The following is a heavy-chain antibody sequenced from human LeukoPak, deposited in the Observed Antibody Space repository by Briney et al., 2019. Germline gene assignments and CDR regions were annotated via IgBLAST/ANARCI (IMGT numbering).Heavy chain of an antibody. CDR2: ISAYNGNT. V-gene: IGHV1-18*01. CDR3: ARDPYSSSWANYYYYYYMDV. CDR1: GYTFTSYG. J-gene: IGHJ6*03. D-gene: IGHD6-13*01. Sequence: ASVKVSCKASGYTFTSYGISWVRQAPGQGLEWMGWISAYNGNTNYAQKLQGRVTLTTDTSTSTAYMELRSLRSDDTAVYYCARDPYSSSWANYYYYYYMDVWGKGTTVTVSS.